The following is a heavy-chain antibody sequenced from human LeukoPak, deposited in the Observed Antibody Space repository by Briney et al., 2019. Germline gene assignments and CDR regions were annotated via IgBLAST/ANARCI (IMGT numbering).Heavy chain of an antibody. D-gene: IGHD3-10*01. J-gene: IGHJ6*02. Sequence: PGGSLRLSCAASGFTFSSYGMHWVRQAPGKGLEWVAVISYDGSNKYYADSVKGRFTISRDNSKNTLYLQMNSLRAEDTAVYYCAKEYGSGSYYNVEPYGMDVRGQGTTVTVSS. CDR3: AKEYGSGSYYNVEPYGMDV. CDR2: ISYDGSNK. V-gene: IGHV3-30*18. CDR1: GFTFSSYG.